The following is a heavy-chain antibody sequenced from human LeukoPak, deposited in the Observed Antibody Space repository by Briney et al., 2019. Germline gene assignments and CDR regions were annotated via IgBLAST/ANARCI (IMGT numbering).Heavy chain of an antibody. Sequence: SETLSLTCTVSGGSISSYYWSWIRQPPGKGLEWIGYIYYSGSTNYNPSLKSRVTTSVDTSKNQFSLKLSSVTAADTAVYYCARDRKKVRGVIGGMDVWGQGTTVTVSS. CDR3: ARDRKKVRGVIGGMDV. V-gene: IGHV4-59*01. CDR2: IYYSGST. CDR1: GGSISSYY. D-gene: IGHD3-10*01. J-gene: IGHJ6*02.